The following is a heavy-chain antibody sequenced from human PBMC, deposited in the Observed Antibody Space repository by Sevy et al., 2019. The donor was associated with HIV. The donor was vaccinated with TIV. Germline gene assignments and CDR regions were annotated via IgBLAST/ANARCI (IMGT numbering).Heavy chain of an antibody. V-gene: IGHV3-7*01. CDR2: IKGDGSEK. Sequence: GGSLRLSCAASGFNFNKYGMRWVRQAPGKGLEYVASIKGDGSEKYYMDSVKGRFTISRDNAENSVYLQMNSLRAEDTAVYHCGDAGAFGTYDSWGQGTLVTVSS. D-gene: IGHD3-10*01. J-gene: IGHJ4*02. CDR3: GDAGAFGTYDS. CDR1: GFNFNKYG.